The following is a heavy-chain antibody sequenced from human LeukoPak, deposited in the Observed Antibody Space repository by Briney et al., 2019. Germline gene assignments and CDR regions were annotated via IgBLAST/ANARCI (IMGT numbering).Heavy chain of an antibody. CDR1: GGSISSGDYY. Sequence: SETLSLTCTVSGGSISSGDYYWSWIRQPPGKGLEWIGYIYYSGSTYYNPSLKSRVTISVDTSKNQFSLKLSSVTAADMAVYYCATGIAVAGKIDYWGQGTLVTVSS. CDR2: IYYSGST. J-gene: IGHJ4*02. CDR3: ATGIAVAGKIDY. V-gene: IGHV4-30-4*01. D-gene: IGHD6-19*01.